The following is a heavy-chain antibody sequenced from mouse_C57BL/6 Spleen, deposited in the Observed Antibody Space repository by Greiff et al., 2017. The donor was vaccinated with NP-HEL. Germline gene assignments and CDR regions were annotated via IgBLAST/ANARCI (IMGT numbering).Heavy chain of an antibody. CDR3: ARGDDYDDVSRPYYFDY. CDR1: GYTFTGYW. D-gene: IGHD2-4*01. J-gene: IGHJ2*01. V-gene: IGHV1-9*01. CDR2: ILPGSGST. Sequence: QVQLQQSGAELMKPGASVKLSCKATGYTFTGYWIEWVKQRPGHGLEWIGEILPGSGSTNYNEKFKGKATFTADTSSNTAYMQLSSLTTEDSAIYYCARGDDYDDVSRPYYFDYWGQGTTLTVSS.